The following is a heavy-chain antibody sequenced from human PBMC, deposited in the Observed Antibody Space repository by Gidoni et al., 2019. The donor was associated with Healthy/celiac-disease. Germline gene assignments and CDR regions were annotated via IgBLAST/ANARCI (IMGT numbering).Heavy chain of an antibody. CDR3: ARGVLRYFDWPRQPPFFDY. CDR1: GGSYSGYY. V-gene: IGHV4-34*01. CDR2: INHSGST. J-gene: IGHJ4*02. Sequence: VQLQQWGAGLLKPSETLSPTCAVYGGSYSGYYWSWIRQPPGKGLEWIGEINHSGSTNYNPSLKSRVTISVDTSKNQFSLKLSSVTAADTAVYYCARGVLRYFDWPRQPPFFDYWGQGTLVTVSS. D-gene: IGHD3-9*01.